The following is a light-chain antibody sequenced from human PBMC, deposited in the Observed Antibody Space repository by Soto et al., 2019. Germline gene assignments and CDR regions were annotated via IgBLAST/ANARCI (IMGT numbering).Light chain of an antibody. V-gene: IGLV2-23*01. Sequence: QSALTQPASVSGSPGQSITISCTGTSSDVGSYNLVSWYQQHPGKAPKLMIYEGSKRPSGVSNRFSGSKSGNTASLTISGRQAEDEADYYCCSYAGSQVFGGGTQLTVL. CDR2: EGS. CDR1: SSDVGSYNL. J-gene: IGLJ2*01. CDR3: CSYAGSQV.